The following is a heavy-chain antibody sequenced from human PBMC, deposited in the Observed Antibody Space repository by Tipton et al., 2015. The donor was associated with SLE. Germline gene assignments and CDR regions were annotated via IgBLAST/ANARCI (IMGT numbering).Heavy chain of an antibody. Sequence: TLSLTCTVTGGSISRGAYYWSWLRQPAGKGLEWIGRIYTSGSTNYHPSLKIRVTISVDTSKNQFSLKLSSVTAADTAVYYCATELFRGYTSGWGPDYWGQGTLVTVSS. D-gene: IGHD6-19*01. J-gene: IGHJ4*02. CDR1: GGSISRGAYY. CDR2: IYTSGST. V-gene: IGHV4-61*02. CDR3: ATELFRGYTSGWGPDY.